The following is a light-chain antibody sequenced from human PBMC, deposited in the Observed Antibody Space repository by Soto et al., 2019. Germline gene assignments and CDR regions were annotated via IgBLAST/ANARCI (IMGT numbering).Light chain of an antibody. J-gene: IGKJ5*01. CDR2: LGS. Sequence: DSVMTQSPLSLAVPPGAPASTACRSRQSLLHSNGNNYLDWYQQKPGQSPQLLIYLGSTRASGVPDRFSGSGSGTDFTLTISSLEPEDFAVYYCQQRSNWLITFGPGTRLEIK. V-gene: IGKV2-28*01. CDR3: QQRSNWLIT. CDR1: QSLLHSNGNNY.